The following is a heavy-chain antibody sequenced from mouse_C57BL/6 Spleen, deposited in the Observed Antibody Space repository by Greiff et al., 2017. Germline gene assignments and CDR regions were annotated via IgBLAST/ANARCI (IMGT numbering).Heavy chain of an antibody. CDR2: IDPDDGES. D-gene: IGHD1-1*01. V-gene: IGHV14-2*01. CDR3: ARRISSTTVVAKDY. Sequence: EVHLQQPGAELVKPGASVKLSCTSSGFNFTDYYIHWVKQRTVQGLEWIGRIDPDDGESKYAPQFQGKATITADTSSTTACLQLSSLTSEDTAVYYGARRISSTTVVAKDYWGQGTTLTVST. CDR1: GFNFTDYY. J-gene: IGHJ2*01.